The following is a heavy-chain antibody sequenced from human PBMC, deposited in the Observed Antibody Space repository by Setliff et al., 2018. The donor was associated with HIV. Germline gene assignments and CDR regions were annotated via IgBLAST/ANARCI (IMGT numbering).Heavy chain of an antibody. V-gene: IGHV4-30-4*08. CDR1: GVSVGSGDYY. CDR2: IFHSGDT. J-gene: IGHJ4*02. D-gene: IGHD4-17*01. Sequence: SETLSLTCSVSGVSVGSGDYYWHWIRQHPEKALEWIGYIFHSGDTYYNPSLQSRVTMSIDTSKNQFSLRLTSVTAADTAVYYCARRIDDTYGDYDPYFDYWGQGTLVTVSS. CDR3: ARRIDDTYGDYDPYFDY.